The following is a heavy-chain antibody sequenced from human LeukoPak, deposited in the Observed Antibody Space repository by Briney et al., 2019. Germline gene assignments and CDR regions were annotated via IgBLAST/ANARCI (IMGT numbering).Heavy chain of an antibody. J-gene: IGHJ4*02. CDR2: ISGSGDGT. Sequence: PGGSLRLSCEASGFTFRIYAMNWVRQAPGKGLEWVSVISGSGDGTHYADSVKGRFTISRDNSKNTLYLQMNSLRVEDTAVYSCAKAPGFTVVTSFDWWGQGTLVTASS. D-gene: IGHD4-23*01. CDR3: AKAPGFTVVTSFDW. CDR1: GFTFRIYA. V-gene: IGHV3-23*01.